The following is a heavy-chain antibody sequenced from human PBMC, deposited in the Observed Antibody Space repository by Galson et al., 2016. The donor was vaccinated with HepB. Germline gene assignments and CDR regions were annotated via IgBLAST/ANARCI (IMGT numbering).Heavy chain of an antibody. CDR2: VHYSGIT. J-gene: IGHJ6*02. D-gene: IGHD3/OR15-3a*01. CDR3: ARDGRAWVGLDV. V-gene: IGHV4-59*11. Sequence: SETLSLTCAVSGASISGHYWSWIRQPPGKGLEWLGYVHYSGITNYNPSLKSRVSISIDTSKTHFSLRLTSLTVADTAIYYCARDGRAWVGLDVWGQGTTVTVSS. CDR1: GASISGHY.